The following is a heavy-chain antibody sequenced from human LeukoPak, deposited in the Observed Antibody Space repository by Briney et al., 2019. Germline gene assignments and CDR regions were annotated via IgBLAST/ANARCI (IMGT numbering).Heavy chain of an antibody. D-gene: IGHD3-22*01. CDR2: ISAYNGNT. J-gene: IGHJ4*02. CDR3: ARRLDSSGYYPLDY. V-gene: IGHV1-18*01. CDR1: GYTFTSYG. Sequence: APVKVSCKASGYTFTSYGISWVRQAPGQGLEWMGWISAYNGNTNYAQKLQGRVTMTTDTSTSTAYKELRSLRSDDTAVYYCARRLDSSGYYPLDYWGQGTLVTVSS.